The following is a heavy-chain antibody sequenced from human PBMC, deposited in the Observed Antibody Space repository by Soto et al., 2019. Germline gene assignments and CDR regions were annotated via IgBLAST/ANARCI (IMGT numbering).Heavy chain of an antibody. Sequence: GGSLRLSCAVSGFTFSNYGMHWVRQAPGKGLEWVTMMSYDGSEEYYADSVKGRLTISRDNSKNTLYLQMNSLRAEDTDVYYCAKDQGTYYYYGMDVWGQGTTVTVSS. V-gene: IGHV3-30*18. CDR1: GFTFSNYG. CDR3: AKDQGTYYYYGMDV. CDR2: MSYDGSEE. J-gene: IGHJ6*02.